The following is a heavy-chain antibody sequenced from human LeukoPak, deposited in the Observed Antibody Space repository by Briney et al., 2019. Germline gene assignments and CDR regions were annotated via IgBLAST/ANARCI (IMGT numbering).Heavy chain of an antibody. CDR2: ISGSGGST. D-gene: IGHD6-13*01. CDR3: AKALLGIAATATFDY. CDR1: GFTFSSYA. V-gene: IGHV3-23*01. Sequence: PGGSLRLSCAASGFTFSSYAMSWVRQAPGKGLEWVSAISGSGGSTYYADSVKGRFTISRDNSKNTLYLQMNSLRAEDTAVYYCAKALLGIAATATFDYWGQGTLVTVPS. J-gene: IGHJ4*02.